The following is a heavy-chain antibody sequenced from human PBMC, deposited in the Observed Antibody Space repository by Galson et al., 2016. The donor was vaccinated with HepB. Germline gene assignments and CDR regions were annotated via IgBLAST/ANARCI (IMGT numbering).Heavy chain of an antibody. Sequence: SLRLSCAASGFTFSDYYINWIRQAPGKGLEWVSYISGSGSYTNYADSVMGRFTISRDNANNSLYLQMNSLRAEDTAMYYCARQNLFPPPATDFWSGYFRKEGASFFDSWGQAALVTVSS. CDR2: ISGSGSYT. D-gene: IGHD3-3*01. J-gene: IGHJ4*02. CDR1: GFTFSDYY. V-gene: IGHV3-11*06. CDR3: ARQNLFPPPATDFWSGYFRKEGASFFDS.